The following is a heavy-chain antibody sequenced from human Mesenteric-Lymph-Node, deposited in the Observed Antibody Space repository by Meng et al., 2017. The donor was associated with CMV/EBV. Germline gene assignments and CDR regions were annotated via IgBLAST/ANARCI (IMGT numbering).Heavy chain of an antibody. CDR3: AREDIVVVPAAIPGYFDY. J-gene: IGHJ4*02. D-gene: IGHD2-2*02. V-gene: IGHV4-61*01. Sequence: SETLSLTCTVSGGSVSSTTYYWSWIRQPPGKGLEWIGYIYHSGGTNYNPSLKSRVTISIDTSKNQFSLKVNSVTAADSAMYYCAREDIVVVPAAIPGYFDYWGQGTLVTVSS. CDR2: IYHSGGT. CDR1: GGSVSSTTYY.